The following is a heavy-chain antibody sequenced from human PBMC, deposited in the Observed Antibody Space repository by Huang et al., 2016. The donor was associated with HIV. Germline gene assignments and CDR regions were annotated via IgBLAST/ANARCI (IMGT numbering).Heavy chain of an antibody. CDR2: ISQTGAP. Sequence: QVYLEQWGTGVLKPSETLSLKCAVYGLSLSDSYWTWIRQSSGAGLEWIGDISQTGAPNYIPSLRSLVNILLDTSKNQFSLNLTSLSDADTGLYFCARGQGRSYYYGIKVWGQGTLVTVSS. J-gene: IGHJ1*01. CDR3: ARGQGRSYYYGIKV. CDR1: GLSLSDSY. D-gene: IGHD3-10*01. V-gene: IGHV4-34*01.